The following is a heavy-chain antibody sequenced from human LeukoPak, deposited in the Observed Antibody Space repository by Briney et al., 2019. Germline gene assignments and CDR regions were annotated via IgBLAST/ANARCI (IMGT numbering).Heavy chain of an antibody. J-gene: IGHJ6*03. CDR3: ATDPGLGVALKTGRYYYYMDV. CDR1: GYTFTGYY. Sequence: ASVKVSCKASGYTFTGYYMHWVRQAPGQGLEWMGWINPNSGGTNYAQKFQGRVTMTRDTSISTAYMELSRLRSDDTAVYYCATDPGLGVALKTGRYYYYMDVWGKGTTVTVSS. D-gene: IGHD3-3*01. V-gene: IGHV1-2*02. CDR2: INPNSGGT.